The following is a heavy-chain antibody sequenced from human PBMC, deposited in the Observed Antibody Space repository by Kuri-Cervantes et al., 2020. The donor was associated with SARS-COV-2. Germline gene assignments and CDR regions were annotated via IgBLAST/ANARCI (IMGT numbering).Heavy chain of an antibody. J-gene: IGHJ6*02. Sequence: ASVKVSCKASGYTFTSYDINWVRQATGQGLEWMGWINAGNGNTKYSQKFQGRVTITRDTSASTAYMELSSLRADDTAVYYCAREKLAVVEGMDVWGQGTTVTVSS. CDR2: INAGNGNT. D-gene: IGHD2-15*01. V-gene: IGHV1-3*01. CDR1: GYTFTSYD. CDR3: AREKLAVVEGMDV.